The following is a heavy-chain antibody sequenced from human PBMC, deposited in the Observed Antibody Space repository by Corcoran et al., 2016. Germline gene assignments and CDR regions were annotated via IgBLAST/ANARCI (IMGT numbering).Heavy chain of an antibody. D-gene: IGHD3-3*01. J-gene: IGHJ4*02. CDR1: GFTFSSYG. CDR2: ISFDGSNK. CDR3: AKDGGQKFRRGYSSPDY. Sequence: QVQLVESGVGVVQPGRSLRLSCAASGFTFSSYGMYWVRQAPGKGLEWVTVISFDGSNKDYAAYVKGRFTISRVNSKNTLFLQMNSLRAEDKAVDYCAKDGGQKFRRGYSSPDYWGQGTLVTVSS. V-gene: IGHV3-30*18.